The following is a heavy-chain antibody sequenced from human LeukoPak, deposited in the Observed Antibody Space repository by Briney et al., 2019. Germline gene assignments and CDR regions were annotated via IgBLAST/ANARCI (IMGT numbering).Heavy chain of an antibody. J-gene: IGHJ2*01. CDR3: ARGVRDDSSDYYWAYWYFDL. D-gene: IGHD3-22*01. Sequence: ASVKVSCKASGYTFTSYGISWVRQAPGQGLEWMGWINPNSGGTNYAQKFQGRVTMTRDTSISTAYMELSRLRSDDTAVYYCARGVRDDSSDYYWAYWYFDLWGRGTLVTVSS. CDR2: INPNSGGT. CDR1: GYTFTSYG. V-gene: IGHV1-2*02.